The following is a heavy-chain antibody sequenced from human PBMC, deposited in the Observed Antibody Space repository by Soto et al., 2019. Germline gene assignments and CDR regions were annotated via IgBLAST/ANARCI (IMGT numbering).Heavy chain of an antibody. Sequence: ASVKVSCKASGYTFTGYYMHWVRQAPGQGLEWMGWINPNSGGTNYAQKFQGRVTMTRDTSISTAYMELSRLRSDDTAVYYCARAGKIAVAAHYCYYGMDVWGQGTTVTVPS. CDR2: INPNSGGT. CDR3: ARAGKIAVAAHYCYYGMDV. CDR1: GYTFTGYY. J-gene: IGHJ6*02. D-gene: IGHD6-19*01. V-gene: IGHV1-2*02.